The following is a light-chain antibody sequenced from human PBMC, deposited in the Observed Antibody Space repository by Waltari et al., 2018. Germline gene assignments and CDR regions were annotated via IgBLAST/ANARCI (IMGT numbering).Light chain of an antibody. Sequence: QAVLTQPSSLSATPGASASLTCTLRSGINVGTYRIYWYQQKPGSPPQYLLRYKSDSDKQQGSGVPSRFSGSKDVSANAGILRISGLQSEDEADYYCMIWHGSAAVFGGGTQLTVL. CDR3: MIWHGSAAV. CDR2: YKSDSDK. CDR1: SGINVGTYR. J-gene: IGLJ7*01. V-gene: IGLV5-45*03.